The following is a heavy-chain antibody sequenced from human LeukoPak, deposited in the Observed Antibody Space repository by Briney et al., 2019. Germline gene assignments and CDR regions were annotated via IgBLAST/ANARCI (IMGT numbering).Heavy chain of an antibody. CDR2: MYYSGST. Sequence: KPSETLSLTCTVSGGSISSYYCNWIRQPPGKGLEWIGYMYYSGSTNYNPSLKSRVTISVDTSKKQFSLKLSSVAAADTAVYYCASGSGGGWFDPWGQGTLVTVSS. J-gene: IGHJ5*02. V-gene: IGHV4-59*01. CDR3: ASGSGGGWFDP. D-gene: IGHD2-15*01. CDR1: GGSISSYY.